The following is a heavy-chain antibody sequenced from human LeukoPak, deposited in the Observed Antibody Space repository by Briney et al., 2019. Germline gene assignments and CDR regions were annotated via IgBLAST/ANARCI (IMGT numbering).Heavy chain of an antibody. V-gene: IGHV3-23*01. CDR3: ASDGGSRSGYCN. CDR1: GFTFSSYA. CDR2: TSGSGGST. D-gene: IGHD3-3*01. Sequence: GGSLRLSCAASGFTFSSYAMSWVRQAPGKGLEWVSATSGSGGSTYYADSVKGRFTISRDNSKNTLYLQMNSLRAEDTAVHYCASDGGSRSGYCNWGQGTLVTVSS. J-gene: IGHJ4*02.